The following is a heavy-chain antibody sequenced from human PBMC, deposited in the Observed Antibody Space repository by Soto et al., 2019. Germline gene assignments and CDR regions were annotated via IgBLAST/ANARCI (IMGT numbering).Heavy chain of an antibody. V-gene: IGHV4-31*03. CDR3: ATTGTPSLSLSFDL. Sequence: QVQLQESGPGLVKPSQTLSLTCTVSGGSISSGGYYWSWIRQHPGKGLEWIGYIYYSGSTYYNPSLKSRVTISVDTSKNQFSLKLSFVTAADTAVYYCATTGTPSLSLSFDLWGRGTLVTVSS. CDR1: GGSISSGGYY. J-gene: IGHJ2*01. CDR2: IYYSGST. D-gene: IGHD1-1*01.